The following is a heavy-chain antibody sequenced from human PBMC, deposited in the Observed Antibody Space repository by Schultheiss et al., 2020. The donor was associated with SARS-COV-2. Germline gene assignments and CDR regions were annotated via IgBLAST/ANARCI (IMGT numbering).Heavy chain of an antibody. CDR1: GGSISSSSYY. Sequence: ETLSLTCTVSGGSISSSSYYWGWIRQPPGKGLEWVSVISGSGGSTYYADSVKGRFTISRDNSKNTLYLQMNSLRIEDTAVYYCAKDRALKPAAYYFDWWGQGTLVTVSS. J-gene: IGHJ4*02. CDR3: AKDRALKPAAYYFDW. D-gene: IGHD2-21*01. V-gene: IGHV3-23*01. CDR2: ISGSGGST.